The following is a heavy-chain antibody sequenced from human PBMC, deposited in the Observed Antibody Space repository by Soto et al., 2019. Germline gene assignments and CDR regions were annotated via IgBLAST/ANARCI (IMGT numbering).Heavy chain of an antibody. V-gene: IGHV3-33*08. CDR1: GFTFSSHG. Sequence: GGSLRLSCAASGFTFSSHGMSWVRQTPGKGLEWVAVIWYDGSNKYYADSVKGRFTISRDNSKNTLYLQMNSLRAEDTAVYYCATPLYDFWSGYTDPGDYYYGMDVWGQGTTVTVSS. D-gene: IGHD3-3*01. CDR3: ATPLYDFWSGYTDPGDYYYGMDV. CDR2: IWYDGSNK. J-gene: IGHJ6*02.